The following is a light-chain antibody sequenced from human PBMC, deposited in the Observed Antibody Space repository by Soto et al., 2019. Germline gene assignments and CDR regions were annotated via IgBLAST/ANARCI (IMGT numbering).Light chain of an antibody. Sequence: EIVLTQSPGTLSLSPGERATLSCRASQSVSSSYLAWYQQKPGQAPRLLIYGASSRATGIPERFSGSGSGTNIPLTISRLQPEDFAVYYCQQYGSSPPGTFDQGTKLEIK. CDR1: QSVSSSY. J-gene: IGKJ2*01. V-gene: IGKV3-20*01. CDR3: QQYGSSPPGT. CDR2: GAS.